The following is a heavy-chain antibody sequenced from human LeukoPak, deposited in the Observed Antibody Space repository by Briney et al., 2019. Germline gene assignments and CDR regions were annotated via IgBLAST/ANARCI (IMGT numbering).Heavy chain of an antibody. J-gene: IGHJ4*02. CDR3: ASGRYYYDSSGYDFDY. D-gene: IGHD3-22*01. CDR1: GGSISSSNYY. V-gene: IGHV4-39*01. CDR2: IYHSGST. Sequence: PSETLSLTCTVSGGSISSSNYYWGWIRQPPGKGLEWIGSIYHSGSTYYNPSLKSRVTISVDTSKNQFSLKLSSVTAADTAVYYCASGRYYYDSSGYDFDYWGQGTLVTVSS.